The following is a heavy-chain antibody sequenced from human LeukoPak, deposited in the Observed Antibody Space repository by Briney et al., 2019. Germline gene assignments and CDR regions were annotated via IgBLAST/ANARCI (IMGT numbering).Heavy chain of an antibody. CDR3: ARGGWNKFDY. Sequence: SQTLPLTCTVSGGSISSGSYYWNWIRQPAGKGLEWLGNIFTRGTTNYNASLESRLTISLDTARNQFSLKLSSVTAADTAVYYCARGGWNKFDYWGQGTLVTVSS. V-gene: IGHV4-61*09. D-gene: IGHD3-22*01. CDR2: IFTRGTT. J-gene: IGHJ4*02. CDR1: GGSISSGSYY.